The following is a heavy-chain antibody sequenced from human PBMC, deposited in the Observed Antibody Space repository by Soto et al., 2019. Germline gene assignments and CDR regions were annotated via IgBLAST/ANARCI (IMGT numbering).Heavy chain of an antibody. J-gene: IGHJ5*02. CDR1: GASISGFY. CDR3: ARVDSSITGTTCWFDP. D-gene: IGHD1-20*01. V-gene: IGHV4-4*07. Sequence: PSETLSLTCTVSGASISGFYWSWIRKSAGKGLEWIGRIYATGTTDYNPSLKSRVMMSVDTSKKQFSLKLRSVTAVDTAVYYCARVDSSITGTTCWFDPWGQGTLVTVS. CDR2: IYATGTT.